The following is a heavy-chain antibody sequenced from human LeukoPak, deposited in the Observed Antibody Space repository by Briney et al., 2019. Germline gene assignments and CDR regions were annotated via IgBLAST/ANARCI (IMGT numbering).Heavy chain of an antibody. CDR3: ARGIRERGYSGYGRRGYFDY. V-gene: IGHV4-34*01. CDR1: GRSFSGYY. J-gene: IGHJ4*02. CDR2: INHSGST. D-gene: IGHD5-12*01. Sequence: SQTLSLTCAVYGRSFSGYYRSWIRQPPGKGLEWIGEINHSGSTNYNPSLKSRVTISVDTSKNQFSLKLSSVTPAHTAVYSCARGIRERGYSGYGRRGYFDYWGQGTLVTVSS.